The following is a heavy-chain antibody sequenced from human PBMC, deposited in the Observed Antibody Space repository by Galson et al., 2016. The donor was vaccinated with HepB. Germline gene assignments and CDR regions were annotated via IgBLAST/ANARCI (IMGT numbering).Heavy chain of an antibody. D-gene: IGHD3-10*01. V-gene: IGHV3-23*01. Sequence: LRLSCAASGFTFSNYAMSWVRQAPGKGLEWVSGISDSGGSTNYADSVKGRFTISRDNSKNTLYLQMNSLRAEDTAVYYCAKALWFGELLLDYWGQGSLVTVSS. CDR2: ISDSGGST. CDR1: GFTFSNYA. J-gene: IGHJ4*02. CDR3: AKALWFGELLLDY.